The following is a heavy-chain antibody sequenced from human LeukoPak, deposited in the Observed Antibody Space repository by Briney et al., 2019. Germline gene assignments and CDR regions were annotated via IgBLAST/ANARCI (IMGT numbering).Heavy chain of an antibody. Sequence: GGSLRLSCAASGFTFSDYYMSWIRQAPGKGLEWVSSINSGNSNIYYADSVKGRFTISRDNAKNSLYLQMNSLRAEDTAVYYCAELGITMIGGVWGKGTTVTISS. CDR2: INSGNSNI. J-gene: IGHJ6*04. CDR1: GFTFSDYY. V-gene: IGHV3-11*04. CDR3: AELGITMIGGV. D-gene: IGHD3-10*02.